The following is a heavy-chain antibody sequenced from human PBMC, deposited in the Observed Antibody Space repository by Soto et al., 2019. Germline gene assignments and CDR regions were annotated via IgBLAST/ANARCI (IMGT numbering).Heavy chain of an antibody. V-gene: IGHV3-73*02. CDR3: ARLTVGYDTLTGRDD. J-gene: IGHJ4*02. D-gene: IGHD3-9*01. CDR2: IRSEGNSYAT. Sequence: EVQLVESGGGLVQPGGSLELSCVVSGFTFTASAMHWVRQASGRGLEWVGRIRSEGNSYATAYAASVEGRFFISREDSKNTAYLQMSSLRTEDTAVYYSARLTVGYDTLTGRDDWGQGTLVTVSS. CDR1: GFTFTASA.